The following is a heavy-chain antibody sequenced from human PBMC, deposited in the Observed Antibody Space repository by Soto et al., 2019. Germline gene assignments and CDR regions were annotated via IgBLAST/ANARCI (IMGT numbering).Heavy chain of an antibody. Sequence: QVQLVQSGAEVKKPGSSVKVSCKASGGTFSSDAISWVRQAHGQGLEWMGGIITIFSTANYAQKFQGRVTITADESTSTAYTELSSLRSEDTAVYYCACTYSSSWEKDYNWCDPWGQVTMVTVSS. V-gene: IGHV1-69*01. CDR3: ACTYSSSWEKDYNWCDP. J-gene: IGHJ5*02. D-gene: IGHD6-13*01. CDR2: IITIFSTA. CDR1: GGTFSSDA.